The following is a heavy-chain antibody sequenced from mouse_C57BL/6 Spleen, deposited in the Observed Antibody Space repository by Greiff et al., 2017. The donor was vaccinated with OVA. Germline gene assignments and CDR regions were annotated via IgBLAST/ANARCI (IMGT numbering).Heavy chain of an antibody. CDR1: GYTFTSYW. CDR2: IHPNSGST. D-gene: IGHD1-1*01. CDR3: ARSNGPYYYAMDY. V-gene: IGHV1-64*01. Sequence: VQLQQSGAELVKPGASVKLSCKASGYTFTSYWMHWVKQRPGQGLEWIGMIHPNSGSTNYNEKFKSKATLTVDKSSSTAYMQLSSLTSEDSAVYYCARSNGPYYYAMDYWGQGTSVTVSS. J-gene: IGHJ4*01.